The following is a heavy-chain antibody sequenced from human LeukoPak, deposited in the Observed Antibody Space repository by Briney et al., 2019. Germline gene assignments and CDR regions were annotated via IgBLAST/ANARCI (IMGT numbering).Heavy chain of an antibody. J-gene: IGHJ5*02. CDR3: ARGLYCSSDSCNH. D-gene: IGHD2-2*01. V-gene: IGHV4-4*02. CDR1: GGSISSSNW. CDR2: IDHSGST. Sequence: PSETLSLTCAVSGGSISSSNWWSWVRQPPGKGLEWIGEIDHSGSTNYNPSLKSRVTISADTSKNQFSLNLTSVTAADTAVYYCARGLYCSSDSCNHWGQGTLVTVSS.